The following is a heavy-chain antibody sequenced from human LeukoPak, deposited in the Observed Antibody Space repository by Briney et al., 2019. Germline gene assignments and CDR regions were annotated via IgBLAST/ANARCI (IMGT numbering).Heavy chain of an antibody. D-gene: IGHD4-17*01. J-gene: IGHJ6*02. CDR1: GCTFSSYA. CDR3: ARDYGDYRRYGMDV. V-gene: IGHV1-69*04. Sequence: GASVNVSCKASGCTFSSYAISWVRQAPGQGLEWMGRIITIFGIANYAQKFQGRVTITAAKSTSTAYIELSSLRSEDTAVYYCARDYGDYRRYGMDVWGQGTTVTVSS. CDR2: IITIFGIA.